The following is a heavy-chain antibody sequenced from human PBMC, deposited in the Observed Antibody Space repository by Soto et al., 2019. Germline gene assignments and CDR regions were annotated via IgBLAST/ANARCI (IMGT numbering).Heavy chain of an antibody. Sequence: GGSLRVSCGSSGVTCSRYSMNLVRQAPGKGLEWVSSISSSSSYIYYADSVKGRFTISRDNAKNSLYLQMNSLRAEDTAVYYCARDLAVIDYWGQGTLLTVSS. D-gene: IGHD6-19*01. V-gene: IGHV3-21*01. CDR3: ARDLAVIDY. CDR1: GVTCSRYS. CDR2: ISSSSSYI. J-gene: IGHJ4*02.